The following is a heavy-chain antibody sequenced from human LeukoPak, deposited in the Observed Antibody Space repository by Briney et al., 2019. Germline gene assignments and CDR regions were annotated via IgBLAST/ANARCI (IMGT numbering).Heavy chain of an antibody. CDR1: GFTFSSYA. J-gene: IGHJ4*02. CDR3: ARVTAGWDYFDY. CDR2: ISDNGGST. V-gene: IGHV3-64*01. Sequence: PGGSLRLSCAASGFTFSSYAMHWVRQAPGKGLEYVSAISDNGGSTYYANSVKGRFTISRDNSKNPLYLQMGSLRAEDMAVYYCARVTAGWDYFDYWGQRTLVTVSS. D-gene: IGHD4-23*01.